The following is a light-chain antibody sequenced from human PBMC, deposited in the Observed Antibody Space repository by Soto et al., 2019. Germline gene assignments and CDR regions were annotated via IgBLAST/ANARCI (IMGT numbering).Light chain of an antibody. V-gene: IGKV3-20*01. CDR2: DTS. CDR1: QNLANSF. CDR3: QQYGTSEII. Sequence: EFVLTQSPGTLSLSPGERATLSCRASQNLANSFIAWYQQKPGQAPRLLIYDTSSRASGIPDRFSGSGSGTDFTLTISRLETEDFAVFYCQQYGTSEIIFGQGTRLETK. J-gene: IGKJ5*01.